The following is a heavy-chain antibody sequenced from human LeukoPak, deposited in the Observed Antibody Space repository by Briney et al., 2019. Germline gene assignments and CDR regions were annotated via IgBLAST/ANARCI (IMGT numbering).Heavy chain of an antibody. CDR1: GGSISSSNW. D-gene: IGHD2-2*01. Sequence: PSGTLSLTCAVAGGSISSSNWWSWVRQPPGKWLEWIGEIYHSGSTNYNPSLKSRVTISVDKSKNQFSLKLSSVTDADTAVYYCARVGCSSTSCYGDAFDIWGQGTMVTVSS. V-gene: IGHV4-4*02. CDR3: ARVGCSSTSCYGDAFDI. J-gene: IGHJ3*02. CDR2: IYHSGST.